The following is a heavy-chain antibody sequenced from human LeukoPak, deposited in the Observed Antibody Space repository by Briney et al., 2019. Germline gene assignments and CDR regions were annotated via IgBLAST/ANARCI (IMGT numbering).Heavy chain of an antibody. Sequence: PGGSLRLSCAASGFTFSSYAMSWVRQAPGKGLEWVSSISNSGGRTFYTDSVKGRFTISRDNSKITLYVQVNSLGTEDTAAYYCAKGSYYDSSGSFYFDYWGQGTLVTVSS. V-gene: IGHV3-23*01. CDR1: GFTFSSYA. CDR2: ISNSGGRT. D-gene: IGHD3-22*01. CDR3: AKGSYYDSSGSFYFDY. J-gene: IGHJ4*02.